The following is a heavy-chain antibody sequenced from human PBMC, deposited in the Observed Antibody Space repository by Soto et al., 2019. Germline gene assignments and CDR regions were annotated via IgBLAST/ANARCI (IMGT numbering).Heavy chain of an antibody. Sequence: GGSLRLSCAASGFTVSSNYMSWVRQAPGKGLEWVSVIYSGGSTYYADSVKGRFTISRDNSKNTLYLQMNSLRAEDTAVYYCARDFCSSTSCYGYYYMDVWGKGTTVTVSS. V-gene: IGHV3-66*01. J-gene: IGHJ6*03. D-gene: IGHD2-2*01. CDR3: ARDFCSSTSCYGYYYMDV. CDR1: GFTVSSNY. CDR2: IYSGGST.